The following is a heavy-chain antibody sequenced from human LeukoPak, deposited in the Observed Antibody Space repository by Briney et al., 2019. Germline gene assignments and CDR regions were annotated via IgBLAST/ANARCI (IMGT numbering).Heavy chain of an antibody. J-gene: IGHJ4*02. D-gene: IGHD3-10*01. V-gene: IGHV4-39*01. CDR2: IYYSGST. CDR1: GGSISSYY. CDR3: ARGPGLWFGNYYFDY. Sequence: PSETLSLTCTVSGGSISSYYWGWIRQPPGKGLEWIGSIYYSGSTYYNPSLKSRVTISVDTSKNQFSLKLSSVTAADTAVYYCARGPGLWFGNYYFDYRGQGTLVTVSS.